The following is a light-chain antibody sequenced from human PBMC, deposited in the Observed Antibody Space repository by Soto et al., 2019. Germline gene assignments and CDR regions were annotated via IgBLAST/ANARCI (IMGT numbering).Light chain of an antibody. CDR3: CSYTSSSTPVV. V-gene: IGLV2-14*03. CDR2: DVS. J-gene: IGLJ2*01. CDR1: SSDVGGYKY. Sequence: QSVLTQPASVSGSPGQSITISCTGTSSDVGGYKYVSWYQQHPGKAPKLMIYDVSNRPSGVTNRFSGSKSGNTASLTISGLQAEDEADYYCCSYTSSSTPVVFGGGTKVTVL.